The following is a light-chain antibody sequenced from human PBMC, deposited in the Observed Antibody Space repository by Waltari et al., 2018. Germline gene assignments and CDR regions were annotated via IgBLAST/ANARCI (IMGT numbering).Light chain of an antibody. Sequence: QLVLTQSPSASASLGASVKLTCTLSSGHSSYAIEWHQQQPEKGPRYLMKLNSDGSHSKGDGIPDRFSGSSSGAERYLTIASLQSEDGADYYCQTWGTGIWVFGGGTKLTVL. CDR2: LNSDGSH. CDR3: QTWGTGIWV. V-gene: IGLV4-69*01. J-gene: IGLJ3*02. CDR1: SGHSSYA.